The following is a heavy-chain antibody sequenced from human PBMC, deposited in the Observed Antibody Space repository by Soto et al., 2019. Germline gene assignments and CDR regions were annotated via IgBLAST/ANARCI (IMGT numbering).Heavy chain of an antibody. J-gene: IGHJ4*02. D-gene: IGHD3-10*01. CDR2: IIPTFGTP. CDR3: TTFRVGTEFDY. V-gene: IGHV1-69*06. CDR1: RDTFSLYV. Sequence: QVQLVQSGPEVKKPGSSVKVSCKASRDTFSLYVITWVRQAPGQGLEWMGGIIPTFGTPNYAQKFQGRVTITADKSTTTAYMELRSLRSEDTAVYYCTTFRVGTEFDYWGQGTRVTVSS.